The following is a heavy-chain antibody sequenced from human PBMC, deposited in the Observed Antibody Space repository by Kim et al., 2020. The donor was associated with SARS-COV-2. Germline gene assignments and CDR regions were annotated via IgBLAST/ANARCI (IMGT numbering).Heavy chain of an antibody. CDR2: ISSSGSTI. Sequence: GGSLRLSCAASGFTFSSYEMNWVRQAPGKGLEWVSYISSSGSTIYYADSVKVQFSISRDNAKNSLYLQMNSLRAEDTAVYYCARDSGYSYGYSRLDYWGQGTLVTVSS. CDR1: GFTFSSYE. CDR3: ARDSGYSYGYSRLDY. D-gene: IGHD5-18*01. V-gene: IGHV3-48*03. J-gene: IGHJ4*02.